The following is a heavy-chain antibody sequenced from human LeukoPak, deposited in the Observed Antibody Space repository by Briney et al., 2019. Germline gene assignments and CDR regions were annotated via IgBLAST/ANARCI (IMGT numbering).Heavy chain of an antibody. CDR3: ARDGGYTAMDY. D-gene: IGHD5-18*01. V-gene: IGHV3-53*01. J-gene: IGHJ4*02. Sequence: GGSLRLSCAASGLTVSSNYMSWVRQAPGKGLEWVSLIYSGGNTDHADSVKGRFTISRDISRNTVYLQMNSLRAEDTAVYCCARDGGYTAMDYWGQGTLVTVSS. CDR1: GLTVSSNY. CDR2: IYSGGNT.